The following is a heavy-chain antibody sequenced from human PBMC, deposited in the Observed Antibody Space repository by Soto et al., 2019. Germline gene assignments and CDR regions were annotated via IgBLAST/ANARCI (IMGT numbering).Heavy chain of an antibody. CDR3: ARRGLTMVRGVIGNYYFDY. Sequence: QLQLQESGPGLVKPSETLSLTCTVSGGSISSSSYYWGWIRQPPGKGLEWIGSIYYSGSTYYNPSLKSRVTISVDTSKNQFSLKLSSVTAADTAVYYCARRGLTMVRGVIGNYYFDYWGQGTLVTVSS. D-gene: IGHD3-10*01. CDR2: IYYSGST. J-gene: IGHJ4*02. CDR1: GGSISSSSYY. V-gene: IGHV4-39*01.